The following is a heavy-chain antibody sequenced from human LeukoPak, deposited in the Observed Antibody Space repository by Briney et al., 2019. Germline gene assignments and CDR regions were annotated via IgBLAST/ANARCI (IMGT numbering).Heavy chain of an antibody. D-gene: IGHD2-8*01. CDR1: GFTVSSYY. Sequence: PGGSLRLSCAASGFTVSSYYMSWVRQAPGKGLEWVSVIYSGGSTYYADSVKGRFTISRDNSKNTLYLQMNSLRAEDTAVYYCARDVSGRGDFDYWGQGTLVTVSS. CDR2: IYSGGST. J-gene: IGHJ4*02. CDR3: ARDVSGRGDFDY. V-gene: IGHV3-53*01.